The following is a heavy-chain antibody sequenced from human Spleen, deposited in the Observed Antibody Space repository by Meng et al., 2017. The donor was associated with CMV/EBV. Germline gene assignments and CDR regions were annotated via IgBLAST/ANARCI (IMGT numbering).Heavy chain of an antibody. D-gene: IGHD6-19*01. CDR3: ARDPYATGWAG. V-gene: IGHV4-4*02. CDR1: GGSISISTW. J-gene: IGHJ4*02. Sequence: QRAGPGLVKPSGTLSLTCAVSGGSISISTWWSWARQPPGKWLEWIGEIYHSGGTNYNPSLRGRVTISLDKSKNQFSPTLRSVTAADTAVYYCARDPYATGWAGWGQGTLVTVSS. CDR2: IYHSGGT.